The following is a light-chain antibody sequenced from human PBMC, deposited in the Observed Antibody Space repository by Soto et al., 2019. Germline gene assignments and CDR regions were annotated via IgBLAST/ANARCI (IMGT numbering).Light chain of an antibody. CDR3: QQYNSYST. V-gene: IGKV1-5*01. CDR2: DAS. CDR1: QSISSW. Sequence: DIKMNQSPSTLSASVGDRVTITCRASQSISSWLAWYQQKPGKAPKLLIYDASSLESGVPSRFSGSGSGTEFTLTISSLQPDDFATYYCQQYNSYSTFGQGTKVDNK. J-gene: IGKJ1*01.